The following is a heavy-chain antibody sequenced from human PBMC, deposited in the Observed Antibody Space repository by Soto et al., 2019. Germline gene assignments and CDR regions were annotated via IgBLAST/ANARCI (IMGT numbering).Heavy chain of an antibody. V-gene: IGHV4-4*02. CDR3: ARSAGWYAIHA. D-gene: IGHD6-19*01. CDR2: VFHTGTT. Sequence: QVQLQESGPGLVKPSGTLSITCAVSGDSVSSPYYWCWVRQPPGKGLEWIGEVFHTGTTSYNPSLRSRVTISMDKSINQFSLDLSSVTAADTAVYYCARSAGWYAIHAWGPGPLV. CDR1: GDSVSSPYY. J-gene: IGHJ5*02.